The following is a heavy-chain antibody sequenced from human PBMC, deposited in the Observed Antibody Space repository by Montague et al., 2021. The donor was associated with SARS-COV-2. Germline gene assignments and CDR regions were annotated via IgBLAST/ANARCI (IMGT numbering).Heavy chain of an antibody. D-gene: IGHD3-3*01. CDR1: GFTFSSYA. J-gene: IGHJ6*03. Sequence: SLRLSCAASGFTFSSYAMNWVRQAPGKGMEWVAVISYDGSNKYYADSVKGRFNIFRDNSKNTLYLQMNSLRAEDTAVYYCARDTRGFWSGFGYYYYIDVWGKETTVTVSS. V-gene: IGHV3-30*04. CDR3: ARDTRGFWSGFGYYYYIDV. CDR2: ISYDGSNK.